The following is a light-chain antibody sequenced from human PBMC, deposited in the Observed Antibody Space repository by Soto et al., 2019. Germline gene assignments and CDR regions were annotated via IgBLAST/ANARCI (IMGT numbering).Light chain of an antibody. CDR3: QQRSSWPRT. J-gene: IGKJ5*01. Sequence: EIVMTQSPATLSLSPGERATLSCRASQTIDNTLAWYQRKPGQAPRLLIYDASTRATGVPARFSGSGSGTDFTLTISSLEPEDFAVYYCQQRSSWPRTFGQGTRLEI. V-gene: IGKV3-11*01. CDR1: QTIDNT. CDR2: DAS.